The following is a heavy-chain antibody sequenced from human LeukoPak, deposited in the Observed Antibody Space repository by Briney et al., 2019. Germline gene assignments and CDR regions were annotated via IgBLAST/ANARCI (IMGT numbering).Heavy chain of an antibody. CDR2: ISGSGGST. V-gene: IGHV3-23*01. CDR1: GFTFSSYA. J-gene: IGHJ4*02. Sequence: GGSLRLPCAASGFTFSSYAMSWVRQAPGKGLEWVSAISGSGGSTYYADSVKGRFTISRDNSKNTLYLQMNSLRAEDTAVYYCARDVEYFGPGSSYYGGVLDYWGQGILVTVSS. CDR3: ARDVEYFGPGSSYYGGVLDY. D-gene: IGHD3-10*01.